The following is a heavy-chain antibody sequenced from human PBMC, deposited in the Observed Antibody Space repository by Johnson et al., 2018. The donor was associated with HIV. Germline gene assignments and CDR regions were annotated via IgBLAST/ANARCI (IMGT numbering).Heavy chain of an antibody. J-gene: IGHJ3*02. Sequence: QVQLVESGGGVVQPGRSLRLSCAASGFTFSSYGMHWVRQAPGKGLELVAVISYDGSNKYYADSVKGRFTISRDNSKNTVYLQMNSLRADDTALYYCARGVGSTTVAAFDIWGKGTMVTVSS. CDR3: ARGVGSTTVAAFDI. CDR1: GFTFSSYG. D-gene: IGHD1-26*01. V-gene: IGHV3-30*03. CDR2: ISYDGSNK.